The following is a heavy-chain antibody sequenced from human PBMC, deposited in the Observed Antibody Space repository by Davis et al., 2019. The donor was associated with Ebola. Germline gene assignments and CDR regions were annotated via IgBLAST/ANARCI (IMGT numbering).Heavy chain of an antibody. CDR2: VYSAGST. D-gene: IGHD2-2*02. J-gene: IGHJ6*02. V-gene: IGHV3-66*02. CDR3: ARAVSLYVSDYYYHMDV. Sequence: PGGSLRLSCAASGFTFSNYDMGWVRQVPGKGLEWVSGVYSAGSTYYADSVKGRFTISRTFSKLYLQMNSLGPEDTAVYYCARAVSLYVSDYYYHMDVWGQGTAVTVSS. CDR1: GFTFSNYD.